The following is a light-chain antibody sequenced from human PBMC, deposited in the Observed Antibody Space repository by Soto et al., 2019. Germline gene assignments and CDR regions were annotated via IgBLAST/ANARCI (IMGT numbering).Light chain of an antibody. J-gene: IGLJ2*01. CDR2: EGS. Sequence: QSALTQPASVSGSPGQSITISCTGTSSDVGSYNLVSWYQQHPGKAPKLMIYEGSKRPSGVSNRFSGSKSGNTASLTISGLQAEDEADYYCCSYASSSTWVFGGGTKLTV. V-gene: IGLV2-23*01. CDR3: CSYASSSTWV. CDR1: SSDVGSYNL.